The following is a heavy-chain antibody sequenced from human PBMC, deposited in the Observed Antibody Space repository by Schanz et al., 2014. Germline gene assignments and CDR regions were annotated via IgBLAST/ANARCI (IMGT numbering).Heavy chain of an antibody. Sequence: QVHLLESGGGLVEPGGSLRLSCAASGFTFSTHAMHWVRQAPGKGLEWVAVIWYDGSNKYYADSVKGRFTISRDNSKNTLFLQMNSLRAEDTAVYYCAKDAENTAMITDYFDYWGQGSLVTVSS. D-gene: IGHD5-18*01. V-gene: IGHV3-33*06. CDR3: AKDAENTAMITDYFDY. CDR2: IWYDGSNK. CDR1: GFTFSTHA. J-gene: IGHJ4*02.